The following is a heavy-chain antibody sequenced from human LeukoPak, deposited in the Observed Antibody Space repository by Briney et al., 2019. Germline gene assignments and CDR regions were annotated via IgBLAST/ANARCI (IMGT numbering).Heavy chain of an antibody. V-gene: IGHV4-39*01. CDR2: IYYSGST. J-gene: IGHJ4*02. CDR3: ARLRYYDFWSGPIPTLDY. CDR1: GGSISSSSYY. D-gene: IGHD3-3*01. Sequence: PSETLSLTCTVSGGSISSSSYYWGWIRQPPGKGLEWIGSIYYSGSTYYNPSPKSRVTISVDTSKNQFSLKLSSVTAADTAVYYCARLRYYDFWSGPIPTLDYWGQGTLVTVSS.